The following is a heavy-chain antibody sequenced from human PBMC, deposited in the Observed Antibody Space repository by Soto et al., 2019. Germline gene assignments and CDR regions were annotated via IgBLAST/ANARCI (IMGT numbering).Heavy chain of an antibody. J-gene: IGHJ5*02. V-gene: IGHV4-34*01. Sequence: QVQLQQWGAGLLKPSETLSLTCAVYGGSFSGYYWSWIRQPPGKGLEWIGEINHSGSTNYNPSLKSRVTISVDTSKNQFSLKLSSVTAADTAVYYCVRGLRFLEWLLLNWFDPWGQGTLVTVSS. CDR2: INHSGST. CDR3: VRGLRFLEWLLLNWFDP. CDR1: GGSFSGYY. D-gene: IGHD3-3*01.